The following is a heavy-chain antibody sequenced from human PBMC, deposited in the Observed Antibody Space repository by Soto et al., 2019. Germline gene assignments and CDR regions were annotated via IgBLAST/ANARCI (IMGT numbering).Heavy chain of an antibody. CDR1: GFTFSRYI. D-gene: IGHD2-15*01. CDR2: ISSSSSTI. J-gene: IGHJ3*02. Sequence: LXLSCAATGFTFSRYIMTWFRQAPVKGLEWVSYISSSSSTIYYADSVKGRFTISRDNAKNSLYLQMNSLRDEDTAVYYCAGGDCSGGSCYSSDAFDIWGQRTRVTVSS. V-gene: IGHV3-48*02. CDR3: AGGDCSGGSCYSSDAFDI.